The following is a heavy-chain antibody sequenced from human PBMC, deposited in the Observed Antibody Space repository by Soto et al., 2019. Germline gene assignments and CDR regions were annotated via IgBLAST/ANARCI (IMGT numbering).Heavy chain of an antibody. D-gene: IGHD7-27*01. CDR1: GGSVSSGIYY. CDR2: IYYSGST. Sequence: SETLSLTCTVSGGSVSSGIYYWSWIRQPPGKGLEWIGYIYYSGSTNYNPSLKSRVTISVDRSKNQFSLKLSSVTAADTAVYYCARVPGPWGQGTLVTVSS. J-gene: IGHJ5*02. V-gene: IGHV4-61*01. CDR3: ARVPGP.